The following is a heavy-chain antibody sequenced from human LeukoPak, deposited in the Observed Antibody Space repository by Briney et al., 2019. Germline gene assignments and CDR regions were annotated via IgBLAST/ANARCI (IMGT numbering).Heavy chain of an antibody. CDR1: GFTFTTYW. Sequence: GESLRLSCAASGFTFTTYWMHWVRQAPGKGLVWVSHINSDGSITSYADSVKGRFTISRDNAKNTLYLQMNSLRAEDTAVYYCARDAVDTANAVWGQGTTVTVSS. J-gene: IGHJ6*02. CDR3: ARDAVDTANAV. CDR2: INSDGSIT. D-gene: IGHD5-18*01. V-gene: IGHV3-74*01.